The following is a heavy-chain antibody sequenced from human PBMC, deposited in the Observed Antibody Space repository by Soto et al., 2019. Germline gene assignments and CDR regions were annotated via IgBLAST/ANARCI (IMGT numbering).Heavy chain of an antibody. CDR2: IYYSGST. CDR3: AREVFYCISTRCYVYGMDV. Sequence: KPSETLSLTCTVSGGSISSYYWSWIRQPPGKGLEWIGYIYYSGSTNYNPSLKSRVTISVDTSKNQFSLKLSSVTAADTAVYYCAREVFYCISTRCYVYGMDVWGRGNTVTVSS. D-gene: IGHD2-2*01. V-gene: IGHV4-59*01. J-gene: IGHJ6*02. CDR1: GGSISSYY.